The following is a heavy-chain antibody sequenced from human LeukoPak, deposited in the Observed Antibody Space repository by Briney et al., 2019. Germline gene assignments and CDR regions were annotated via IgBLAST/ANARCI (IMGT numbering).Heavy chain of an antibody. D-gene: IGHD2-2*01. J-gene: IGHJ3*02. Sequence: ASVKVSCKASGYTFTGYYMHWVRQAPGQGLEWMGIINPSGGSTSYAQKFQGRVTMIRDTSTSTVYMELSSLRSEDTAVYYCARPDIVVVPAGRGVAFDIWGQGTMVTVSS. CDR3: ARPDIVVVPAGRGVAFDI. CDR2: INPSGGST. V-gene: IGHV1-46*01. CDR1: GYTFTGYY.